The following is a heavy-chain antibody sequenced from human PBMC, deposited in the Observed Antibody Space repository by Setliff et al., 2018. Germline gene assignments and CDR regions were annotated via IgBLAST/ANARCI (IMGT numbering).Heavy chain of an antibody. D-gene: IGHD5-12*01. Sequence: LSLTCTVSDGSLSTYYWSWIRQPPGKGLEFIGYVYYSGTANYSPSLRSRLTISVDTSKNQFPLKLRSVTAADTAVYYCARGGTFRYFDFWGQGAPVTVSS. CDR3: ARGGTFRYFDF. J-gene: IGHJ4*02. V-gene: IGHV4-59*01. CDR1: DGSLSTYY. CDR2: VYYSGTA.